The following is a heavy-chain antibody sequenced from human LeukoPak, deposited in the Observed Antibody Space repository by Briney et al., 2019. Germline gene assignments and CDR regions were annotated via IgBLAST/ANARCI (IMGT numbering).Heavy chain of an antibody. CDR1: GYSIGSGYY. J-gene: IGHJ4*02. D-gene: IGHD3-10*01. V-gene: IGHV4-38-2*02. Sequence: SETLSLTCTVSGYSIGSGYYWARIRQPPGKGLEWIGSPSHSAATYSNPSFKSRVTISVDRSRTSFSLSLSSVTAADTAVYYCARDWELGLQIDYWGQGTLVTVSS. CDR3: ARDWELGLQIDY. CDR2: PSHSAAT.